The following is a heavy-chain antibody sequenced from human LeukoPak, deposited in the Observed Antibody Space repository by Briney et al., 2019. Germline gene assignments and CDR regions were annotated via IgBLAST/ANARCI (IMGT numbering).Heavy chain of an antibody. CDR1: GGTFSSYA. Sequence: SVKVSCKASGGTFSSYAISWVRQAPGQGLEWMGGIIPIFGTATYAQKFQGRVTITADESTRTTYMELSILRSEETAVYYCARRRSGKGGKNIVVVPAAITVARSGAFDIWGQGTMVTVSS. CDR2: IIPIFGTA. D-gene: IGHD2-2*02. CDR3: ARRRSGKGGKNIVVVPAAITVARSGAFDI. J-gene: IGHJ3*02. V-gene: IGHV1-69*13.